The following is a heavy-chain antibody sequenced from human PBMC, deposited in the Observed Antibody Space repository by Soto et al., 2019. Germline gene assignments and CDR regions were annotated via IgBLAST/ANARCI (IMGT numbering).Heavy chain of an antibody. J-gene: IGHJ4*02. V-gene: IGHV4-34*02. D-gene: IGHD1-1*01. CDR3: ARRFSGTGRYFDY. CDR2: INQSGST. Sequence: QVQLQQWGAGLSKPSETLSLSCAVYGASFSGYYWNWIRQPPGKGLECIGEINQSGSTNYSPSLKTRVTVSVDTSKKQISLRLNSVTAADTAVYYCARRFSGTGRYFDYWGQGTLVTVSS. CDR1: GASFSGYY.